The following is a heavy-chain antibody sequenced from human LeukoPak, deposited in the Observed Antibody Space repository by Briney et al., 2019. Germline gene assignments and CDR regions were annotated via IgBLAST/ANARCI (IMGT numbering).Heavy chain of an antibody. CDR1: GGSCSGFY. J-gene: IGHJ5*02. CDR2: IIHSGAT. Sequence: PSETLSRTCAVYGGSCSGFYWGWIRHAPGQGLVWSGVIIHSGATNSNTSLRSRATISVDTTSTQFSAQRSSMTPEDAASYYWARSLPNCSSPSCYTTIRWAKSSNWFDPSGQGTLVTVSS. CDR3: ARSLPNCSSPSCYTTIRWAKSSNWFDP. V-gene: IGHV4-34*12. D-gene: IGHD2-2*02.